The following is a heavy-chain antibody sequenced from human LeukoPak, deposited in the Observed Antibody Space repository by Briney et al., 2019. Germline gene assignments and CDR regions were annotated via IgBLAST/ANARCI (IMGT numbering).Heavy chain of an antibody. CDR2: INPNSGGT. J-gene: IGHJ4*02. CDR3: ARDFVVVPAANPDFDY. V-gene: IGHV1-2*02. CDR1: GYTFTGYY. D-gene: IGHD2-2*01. Sequence: ASVKVSCKASGYTFTGYYMHWVRQAPGQGLEWMGWINPNSGGTNYAQKFQGRVTMTRDTSISTAYMELSRLRSDDTAVYYCARDFVVVPAANPDFDYWGQGTLVTVSS.